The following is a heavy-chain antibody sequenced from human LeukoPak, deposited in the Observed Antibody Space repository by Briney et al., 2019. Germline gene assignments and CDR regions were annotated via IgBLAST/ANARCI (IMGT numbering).Heavy chain of an antibody. J-gene: IGHJ4*02. CDR3: ARHSDTIFGVVITYFDY. V-gene: IGHV4-59*08. D-gene: IGHD3-3*01. Sequence: SETLSLTCTVSGGSISSYYWTCIRQTPGKGLEWIGEIHHSGSTNYNPSLKSRVTISVDTSKNQFSLKLSSVTAADMAVYYCARHSDTIFGVVITYFDYWGQGTLVTVSS. CDR1: GGSISSYY. CDR2: IHHSGST.